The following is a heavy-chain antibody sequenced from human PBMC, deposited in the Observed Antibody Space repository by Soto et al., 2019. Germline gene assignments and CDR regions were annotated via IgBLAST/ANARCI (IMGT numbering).Heavy chain of an antibody. CDR2: ISDDGSNK. D-gene: IGHD7-27*01. Sequence: QVQLVESGGGVVQPGRSLGLSCAASGFTFSSYGMHWVRQAPGKGLEWVTFISDDGSNKYYADSVKGRFTISRDNSKNTPYLPMNRLGDEDTGGEYCAKDGPPPNWGSFWGQGTLVTVSS. J-gene: IGHJ4*02. V-gene: IGHV3-30*18. CDR1: GFTFSSYG. CDR3: AKDGPPPNWGSF.